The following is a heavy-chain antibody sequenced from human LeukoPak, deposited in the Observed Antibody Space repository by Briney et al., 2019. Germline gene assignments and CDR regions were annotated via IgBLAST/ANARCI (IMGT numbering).Heavy chain of an antibody. CDR2: ISYDGSNK. V-gene: IGHV3-30*03. D-gene: IGHD5-18*01. CDR3: AGSGSYGLEYYYGMDV. J-gene: IGHJ6*02. CDR1: GFTFSSYG. Sequence: GGSLRLSCAASGFTFSSYGMHWVRQAPGKGLEWVAVISYDGSNKYYADSVKGRFTISRDNSKNTLYLQMNGLRAEGTAVYYCAGSGSYGLEYYYGMDVWGQGTTVTVSS.